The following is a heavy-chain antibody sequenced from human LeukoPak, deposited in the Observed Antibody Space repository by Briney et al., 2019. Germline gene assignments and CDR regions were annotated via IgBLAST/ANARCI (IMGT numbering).Heavy chain of an antibody. Sequence: SETLYLTCTVSGGSISSSSYYWGWIRQPPGKGLEWIGSIYYSGSTYYNPSLKSRVTISVDTSKNQFSLKLSSVTAADTAVYYCARRPTPRYFDLWGRGTLVTVSS. CDR3: ARRPTPRYFDL. J-gene: IGHJ2*01. CDR1: GGSISSSSYY. D-gene: IGHD4-23*01. CDR2: IYYSGST. V-gene: IGHV4-39*01.